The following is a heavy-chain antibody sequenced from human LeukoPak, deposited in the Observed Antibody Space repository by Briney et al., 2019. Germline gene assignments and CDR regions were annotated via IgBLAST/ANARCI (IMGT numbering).Heavy chain of an antibody. D-gene: IGHD2-21*02. CDR2: IREDGRKA. V-gene: IGHV3-7*01. Sequence: GSLRLSCAASGFTFSDYWMTWVRQAPGKGPEWVANIREDGRKAYYVDSVMGRFTISRDNVKNSLYLQTNYLRAEDTAVYYCARDQVGGHYQFWGQGALVAVSS. J-gene: IGHJ4*02. CDR1: GFTFSDYW. CDR3: ARDQVGGHYQF.